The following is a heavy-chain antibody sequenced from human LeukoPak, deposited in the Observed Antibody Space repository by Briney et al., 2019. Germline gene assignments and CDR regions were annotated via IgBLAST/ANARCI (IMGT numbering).Heavy chain of an antibody. Sequence: PGESLRISGKVFDYGFTNSWIGWLGQLPGKALEWLGIVYPGDFDTRYSPSFQGQVTISADKSISTAYLQWSSLRASDTAMYYCARGIAAAAVTKFDYWGQGTLVTVSS. V-gene: IGHV5-51*01. CDR2: VYPGDFDT. CDR1: DYGFTNSW. J-gene: IGHJ4*02. CDR3: ARGIAAAAVTKFDY. D-gene: IGHD6-13*01.